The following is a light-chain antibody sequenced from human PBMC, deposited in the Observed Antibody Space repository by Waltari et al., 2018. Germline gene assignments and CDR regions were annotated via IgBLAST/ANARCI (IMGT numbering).Light chain of an antibody. V-gene: IGKV3-20*01. CDR2: GAS. CDR1: QTITGSW. Sequence: EIVLTQSPGTLSVSPGERVTVSCRASQTITGSWLTWYHQKPGQAPRLPIYGASNRAPDIPDRFSGRGSGTDFTLTISRLEPEDSAVYWCQQYDESVVTFGGVTKGEIK. J-gene: IGKJ4*01. CDR3: QQYDESVVT.